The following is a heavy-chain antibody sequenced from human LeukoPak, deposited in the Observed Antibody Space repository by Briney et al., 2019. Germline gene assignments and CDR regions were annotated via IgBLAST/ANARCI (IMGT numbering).Heavy chain of an antibody. D-gene: IGHD2-21*01. Sequence: ASMKVSCKLSGYTLTAYDINWGPQAPGQGLEWMGWINPNSGGTDYAQKFQGRVTMTRDTSISTVYMELSRLTYDDTAVYYCARGVGGDRLRRLDPWGQGTLVTVSS. CDR2: INPNSGGT. V-gene: IGHV1-2*02. CDR1: GYTLTAYD. J-gene: IGHJ5*02. CDR3: ARGVGGDRLRRLDP.